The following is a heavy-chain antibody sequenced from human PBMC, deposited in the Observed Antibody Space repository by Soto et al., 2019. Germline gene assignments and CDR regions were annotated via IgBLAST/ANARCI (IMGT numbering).Heavy chain of an antibody. J-gene: IGHJ4*02. Sequence: ETLSLTCTVSGDSISRYYWSWIRQPPGKGLEWIGYVYFSGSTNYHPSLKSRVTMSVDTTKNQFSLRLRSLTAADTAVYYCARGNDGDSYFVSWGQGTLVTVSS. CDR1: GDSISRYY. V-gene: IGHV4-59*01. CDR3: ARGNDGDSYFVS. CDR2: VYFSGST.